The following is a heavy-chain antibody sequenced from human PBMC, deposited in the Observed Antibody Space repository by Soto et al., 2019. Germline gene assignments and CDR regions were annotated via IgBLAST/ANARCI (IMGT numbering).Heavy chain of an antibody. CDR2: ISYDGSNK. D-gene: IGHD4-4*01. CDR3: ARGKSGYSNYYFDY. V-gene: IGHV3-30-3*01. J-gene: IGHJ4*02. Sequence: GGSLRLSCAASGFTFSSYAMHWVRQAPGKGLEWVAVISYDGSNKYYADSVKGRFTISRDNSKNTLYLQMNSLRAEDTAVYYCARGKSGYSNYYFDYGGQGSLVTVSS. CDR1: GFTFSSYA.